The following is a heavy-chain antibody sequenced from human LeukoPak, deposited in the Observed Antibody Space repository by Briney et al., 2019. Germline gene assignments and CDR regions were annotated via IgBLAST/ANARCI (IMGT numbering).Heavy chain of an antibody. CDR1: GYTFTSYD. D-gene: IGHD3-22*01. CDR2: IIPILGIA. CDR3: ATPVVTPYYGMDV. V-gene: IGHV1-69*04. Sequence: ASVKVSCKASGYTFTSYDINWVRQAPGQGLEWMGRIIPILGIANYAQKFQGRVTITADKSTSTAYMELSSLRSEDTAVYYCATPVVTPYYGMDVWGQGTTVTVSS. J-gene: IGHJ6*02.